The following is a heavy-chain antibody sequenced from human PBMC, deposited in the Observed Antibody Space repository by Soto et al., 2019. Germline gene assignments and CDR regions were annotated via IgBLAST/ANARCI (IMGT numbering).Heavy chain of an antibody. Sequence: ASVKVSCKVSGYTLTELSMHWVRQAPGKGLEWMGGFDPEDGETIYAQKFQGRVTMTEDTSTDTAYMELSSLRSEDTAVYYCATALPSITMVRGVIIGAFDIWGQGTMVTVSS. CDR3: ATALPSITMVRGVIIGAFDI. CDR2: FDPEDGET. V-gene: IGHV1-24*01. D-gene: IGHD3-10*01. J-gene: IGHJ3*02. CDR1: GYTLTELS.